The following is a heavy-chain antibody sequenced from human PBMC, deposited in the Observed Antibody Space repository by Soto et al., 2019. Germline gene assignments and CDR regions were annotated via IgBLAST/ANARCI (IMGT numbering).Heavy chain of an antibody. Sequence: QVQLQQWGAGLLKPSETLSLTCAVYGGSFSGYYWNWIRQPPGKGLEWIGEIDHSGYTNYNPSLTSRVTISVDTSKNQFSLMLTSVTAADTAVYYCARVRDWFDPWGQGTLVTVSS. J-gene: IGHJ5*02. V-gene: IGHV4-34*01. CDR3: ARVRDWFDP. CDR1: GGSFSGYY. D-gene: IGHD3-3*01. CDR2: IDHSGYT.